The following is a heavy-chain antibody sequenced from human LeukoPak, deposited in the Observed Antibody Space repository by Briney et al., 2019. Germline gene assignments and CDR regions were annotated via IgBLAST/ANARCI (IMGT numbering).Heavy chain of an antibody. V-gene: IGHV1-46*01. Sequence: ASVRVSCKASGYTFTSYYMHWVRQAPGQGLEWMGIINPSGGSTSYAQKFQGRVTMTRDTSTSTVYMELNSLRSEDTAVYYCARAGAVPAGYNWFDPWGQGTLVTVSS. CDR1: GYTFTSYY. J-gene: IGHJ5*02. CDR2: INPSGGST. CDR3: ARAGAVPAGYNWFDP. D-gene: IGHD2-2*01.